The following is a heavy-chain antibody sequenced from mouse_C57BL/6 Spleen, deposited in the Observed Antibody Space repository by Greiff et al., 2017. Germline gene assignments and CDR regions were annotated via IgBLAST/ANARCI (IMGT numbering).Heavy chain of an antibody. CDR1: GFSLTSYG. CDR3: ASRGIYYDYDERVYYAMDY. Sequence: VKVEESGPGLVAPSQSLSITCTVSGFSLTSYGVDWVRQSPGKGLEWLGVIWGVGSTNYNSALKSRLSISKDNSKSQVFLKMNSLQTDDTAMYYCASRGIYYDYDERVYYAMDYWGQGTSVTVSS. D-gene: IGHD2-4*01. V-gene: IGHV2-6*01. CDR2: IWGVGST. J-gene: IGHJ4*01.